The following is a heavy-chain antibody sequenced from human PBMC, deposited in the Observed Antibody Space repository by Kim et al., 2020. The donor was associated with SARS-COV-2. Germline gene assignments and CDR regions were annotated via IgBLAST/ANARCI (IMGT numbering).Heavy chain of an antibody. CDR3: GGGVAGDY. CDR2: GSVK. V-gene: IGHV3-7*01. J-gene: IGHJ4*02. D-gene: IGHD2-15*01. Sequence: GSVKYYGDYVKGRFTISRDNAKDAVYLQMNSLRAEDTSVYYCGGGVAGDYWGRGALVTVSS.